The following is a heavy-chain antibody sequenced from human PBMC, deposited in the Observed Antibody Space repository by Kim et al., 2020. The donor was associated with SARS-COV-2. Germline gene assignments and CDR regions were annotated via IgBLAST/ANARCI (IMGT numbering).Heavy chain of an antibody. CDR2: INPNSGGT. Sequence: ASVKVSCKASGYTFTGYYMHWVRQAPGQGLEWMGRINPNSGGTNYAQKFQGRVTMTRDTSISTAYMELSRLRSDDTAVYYCARDGPYGGPLWYMDVWGKGTTVTVSS. D-gene: IGHD1-26*01. V-gene: IGHV1-2*06. CDR3: ARDGPYGGPLWYMDV. J-gene: IGHJ6*03. CDR1: GYTFTGYY.